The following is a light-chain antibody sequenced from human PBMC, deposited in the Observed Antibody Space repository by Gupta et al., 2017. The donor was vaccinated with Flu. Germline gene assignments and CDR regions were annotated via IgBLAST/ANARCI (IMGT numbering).Light chain of an antibody. CDR1: SSNIGSDY. V-gene: IGLV1-47*01. CDR3: GAWDDSLKTYV. CDR2: RNN. J-gene: IGLJ1*01. Sequence: QSVMPQPPSASVTPGQRVTISCSGNSSNIGSDYVYWYQQLPGVAPKLLISRNNQRPSGVPDRFSGSKSGTSASLAISGLRSEDEADYYCGAWDDSLKTYVFGTGTKVTVL.